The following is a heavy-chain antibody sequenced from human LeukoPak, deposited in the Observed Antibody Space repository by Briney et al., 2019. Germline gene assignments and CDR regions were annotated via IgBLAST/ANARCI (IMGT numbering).Heavy chain of an antibody. J-gene: IGHJ6*02. CDR1: VFTFDDYA. CDR3: ARDAWRRAFNYGMDV. Sequence: GRSLRLSCAASVFTFDDYAMHWVRQAPGKGLEWVAGISWSSGNIGYADSVKGRFTISRDNAENPLHLQMNSLRTEDTALYFCARDAWRRAFNYGMDVWGQGTTVAVSS. D-gene: IGHD5-12*01. V-gene: IGHV3-9*01. CDR2: ISWSSGNI.